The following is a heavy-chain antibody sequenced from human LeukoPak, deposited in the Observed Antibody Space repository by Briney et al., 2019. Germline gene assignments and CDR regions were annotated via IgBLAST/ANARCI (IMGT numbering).Heavy chain of an antibody. CDR1: GYTFTSYA. Sequence: GASVKVSCKASGYTFTSYAMNWVRQAPGQGLEWMGWINTNTGNPTYAQGFTGRFVFSLDTSVSTAYLQISSLKAEDTAVYYCARDGPEMATPEYYYYYYMDVWGKGTTVTVSS. V-gene: IGHV7-4-1*02. CDR2: INTNTGNP. J-gene: IGHJ6*03. CDR3: ARDGPEMATPEYYYYYYMDV. D-gene: IGHD5-24*01.